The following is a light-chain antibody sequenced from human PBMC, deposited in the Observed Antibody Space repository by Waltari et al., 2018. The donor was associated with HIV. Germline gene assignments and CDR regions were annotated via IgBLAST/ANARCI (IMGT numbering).Light chain of an antibody. CDR3: SSYTTTFI. V-gene: IGLV2-14*03. CDR1: TSDIGPSHS. CDR2: DVS. J-gene: IGLJ2*01. Sequence: QSALTQPASMSGSPGQSLTISCAGPTSDIGPSHSVSWYQQHTARAPKLIIYDVSYRPSGVDSRFSGSKSGNTASLTISDLRSDDEAVYYCSSYTTTFIFGAGTKVDVL.